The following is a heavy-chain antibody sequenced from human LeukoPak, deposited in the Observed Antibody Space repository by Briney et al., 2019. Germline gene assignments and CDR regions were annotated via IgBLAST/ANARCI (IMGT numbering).Heavy chain of an antibody. D-gene: IGHD3-22*01. CDR2: ITPMFGTA. CDR3: VRDGSYYDSRGYYYLY. Sequence: SVKVSCKASGGTFSSYGISWVRQAPGQGLEWMGGITPMFGTANYAQMFQGRVTITADESTSTAYMELSSLRSEDTAVYYCVRDGSYYDSRGYYYLYWGQGTLVIVSS. V-gene: IGHV1-69*01. CDR1: GGTFSSYG. J-gene: IGHJ4*02.